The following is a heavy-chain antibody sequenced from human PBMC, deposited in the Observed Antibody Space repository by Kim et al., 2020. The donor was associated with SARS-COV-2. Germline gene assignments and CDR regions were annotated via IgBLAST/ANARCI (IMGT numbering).Heavy chain of an antibody. V-gene: IGHV3-48*03. CDR1: GFTFSPYE. CDR3: ARESTDCGGDCYFDQ. D-gene: IGHD2-21*02. CDR2: ISGTGTTI. J-gene: IGHJ4*02. Sequence: GGSLRLSCAASGFTFSPYEMNWVRQAPGKGLEWVSYISGTGTTIYYADSVKGRFTISRDNAKNSLYLQMNSLRPEDTAVYFCARESTDCGGDCYFDQWGQGTLVTVSS.